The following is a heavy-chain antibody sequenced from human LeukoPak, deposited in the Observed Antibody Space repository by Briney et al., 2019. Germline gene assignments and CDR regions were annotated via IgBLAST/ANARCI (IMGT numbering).Heavy chain of an antibody. J-gene: IGHJ4*02. CDR2: ISGSGGST. CDR3: AKDQDPHSYGSGSYAPFDY. CDR1: GFSFTTHA. Sequence: PGGSLRLSCVASGFSFTTHAMGWVRQAPGKGLEWVSHISGSGGSTKYSGSVKGRFTISRDNSKNTLYLQINSLRADDTAVYYCAKDQDPHSYGSGSYAPFDYWGQGTLVTVPS. V-gene: IGHV3-23*01. D-gene: IGHD3-10*01.